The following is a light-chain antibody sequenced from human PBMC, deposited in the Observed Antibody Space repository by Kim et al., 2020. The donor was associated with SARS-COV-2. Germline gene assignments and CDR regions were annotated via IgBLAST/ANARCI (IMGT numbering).Light chain of an antibody. J-gene: IGLJ2*01. CDR1: SLRSYY. CDR2: GKN. CDR3: NSRDSNDTVV. V-gene: IGLV3-19*01. Sequence: SSELTQDPAVSVALGQTVRITCQGDSLRSYYATWYQQKPGQAPILVIYGKNNRPSVIPDRFSGSSSGNTASLTITGTQAGDEAAYYCNSRDSNDTVVFGG.